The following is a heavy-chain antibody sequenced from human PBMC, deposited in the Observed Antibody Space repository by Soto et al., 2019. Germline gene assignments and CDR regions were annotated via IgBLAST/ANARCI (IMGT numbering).Heavy chain of an antibody. Sequence: QVHLVESGGGVVQPGRSLRLSCAASGFTFSSYGMHWVRQAPGKGLEWVAVIWYDGSNKYYADSVKGRFTISRDNSKNTLYLQMNSLRAEDTAVYYCARDYDSSGYPRYYFDYWGQGNLVTVSS. CDR3: ARDYDSSGYPRYYFDY. J-gene: IGHJ4*02. D-gene: IGHD3-22*01. V-gene: IGHV3-33*01. CDR1: GFTFSSYG. CDR2: IWYDGSNK.